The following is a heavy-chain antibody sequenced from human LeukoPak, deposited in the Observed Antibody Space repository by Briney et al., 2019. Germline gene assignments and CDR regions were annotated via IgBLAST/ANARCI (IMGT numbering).Heavy chain of an antibody. CDR1: GISFSGSW. J-gene: IGHJ4*02. D-gene: IGHD2-2*01. V-gene: IGHV3-7*01. Sequence: PGGSLRLSCVVSGISFSGSWMTWVRQAPGRGLESVANMNEDGSVTYFVDSVKGRFAISRDNANNSVFLQLKSLRAEDTAVYYCATGRLQPAHWGQGTLVTVSS. CDR3: ATGRLQPAH. CDR2: MNEDGSVT.